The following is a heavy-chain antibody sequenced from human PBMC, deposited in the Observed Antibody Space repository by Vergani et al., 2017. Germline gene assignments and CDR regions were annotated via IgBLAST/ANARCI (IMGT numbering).Heavy chain of an antibody. V-gene: IGHV3-23*04. D-gene: IGHD2-2*02. CDR3: ARGSGYCSSTSCYKRGYFDY. Sequence: VQLVESGGGLVKPGGSLRLSCAASGFTFSSYAISWVRQAPGKGLEWVSAISGSGGSTYYADAVKGRFTISRDNSKKALYLQMNSLRAEDTAVYYCARGSGYCSSTSCYKRGYFDYWGQGTLVTVSS. CDR1: GFTFSSYA. CDR2: ISGSGGST. J-gene: IGHJ4*02.